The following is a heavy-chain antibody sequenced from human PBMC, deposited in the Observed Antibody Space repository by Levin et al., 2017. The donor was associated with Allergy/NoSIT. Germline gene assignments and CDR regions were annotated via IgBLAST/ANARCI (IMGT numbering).Heavy chain of an antibody. Sequence: SETLSLTCSVSGDSFSGDTFYWSWIRHLPGKGLEWIGFIRHSGSAYYNPSLKSRVTMSIDTSKRQFSLRLTSVTAADTAVYYCVRDESAWFWECYGMDGWSHVSRIVVS. CDR2: IRHSGSA. J-gene: IGHJ6*02. D-gene: IGHD3-10*01. CDR3: VRDESAWFWECYGMDG. CDR1: GDSFSGDTFY. V-gene: IGHV4-31*03.